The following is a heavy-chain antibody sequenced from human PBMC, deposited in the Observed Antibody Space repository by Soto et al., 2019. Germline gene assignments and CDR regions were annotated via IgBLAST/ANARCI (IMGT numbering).Heavy chain of an antibody. V-gene: IGHV4-34*01. CDR2: INHSGST. CDR3: ARDRGYYDSVWGSYRLNWCDP. D-gene: IGHD3-16*02. J-gene: IGHJ5*02. Sequence: SETLSLTCAVYGGSFSGYYWSWIRQPPGKGLEWIGEINHSGSTNYNPSLKSRVTISVDTSKNQFSLKLSSVTAADTAVYYCARDRGYYDSVWGSYRLNWCDPWGQGTLVTGS. CDR1: GGSFSGYY.